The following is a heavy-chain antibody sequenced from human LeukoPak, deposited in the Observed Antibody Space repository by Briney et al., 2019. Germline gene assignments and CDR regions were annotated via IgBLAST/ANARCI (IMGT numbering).Heavy chain of an antibody. D-gene: IGHD2-2*01. J-gene: IGHJ4*02. V-gene: IGHV3-21*01. CDR1: GFTFSSYS. CDR3: ARGNREYQLLGY. Sequence: GRSLRLSCAASGFTFSSYSMNWVRQAPGKGLEWVSSISSSSSYIYYADSVKGRFTISRDNAKNSLYLQMNSLRAEDTAVYYCARGNREYQLLGYWGQGTLVTVSS. CDR2: ISSSSSYI.